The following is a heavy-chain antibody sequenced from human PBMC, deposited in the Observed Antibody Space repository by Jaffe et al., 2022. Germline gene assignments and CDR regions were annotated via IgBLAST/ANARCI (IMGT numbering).Heavy chain of an antibody. CDR2: IYYSGST. J-gene: IGHJ4*02. V-gene: IGHV4-39*01. CDR3: ARHFIYPNSNYDYIWGSYRETFYYFDY. Sequence: QLQLQESGPGLVKPSETLSLTCTVSGGSISSSSYYWGWIRQPPGKGLEWIGSIYYSGSTYYNPSLKSRVTISVDTSKNQFSLKLSSVTAADTAVYYCARHFIYPNSNYDYIWGSYRETFYYFDYWGQGTLVTVSS. CDR1: GGSISSSSYY. D-gene: IGHD3-16*02.